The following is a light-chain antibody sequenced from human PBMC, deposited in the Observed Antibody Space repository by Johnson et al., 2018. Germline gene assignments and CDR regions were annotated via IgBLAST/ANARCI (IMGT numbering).Light chain of an antibody. V-gene: IGLV1-51*02. J-gene: IGLJ1*01. Sequence: QSVLTQPPSVSAAPGQKVTISCSGSSSNIGNNYVSWYQQLPGTAPKLLIYENNKRPSGIPDRFSGSKSGTSATLGITGLQTGDEADYYGGTWDSSLSAGNVFGTGTKFPVL. CDR1: SSNIGNNY. CDR3: GTWDSSLSAGNV. CDR2: ENN.